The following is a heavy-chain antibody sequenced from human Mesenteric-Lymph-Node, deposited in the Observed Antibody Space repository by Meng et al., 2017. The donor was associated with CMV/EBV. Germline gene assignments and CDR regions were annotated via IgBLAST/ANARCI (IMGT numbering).Heavy chain of an antibody. CDR2: ISSSSSYI. Sequence: GGSLRLSCAASGFTFSSYSMNWVRQAPGKGLEWVSSISSSSSYIYYADSVKGRFTISRDNAKNSLYLQMNSQRAEDTAVYYCARAGGSGYYYDHFDYWGQGTLVTVSS. CDR1: GFTFSSYS. D-gene: IGHD3-22*01. CDR3: ARAGGSGYYYDHFDY. J-gene: IGHJ4*02. V-gene: IGHV3-21*01.